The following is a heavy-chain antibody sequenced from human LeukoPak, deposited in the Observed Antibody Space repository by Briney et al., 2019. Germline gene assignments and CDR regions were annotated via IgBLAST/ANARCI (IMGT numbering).Heavy chain of an antibody. CDR1: GGSISSSSYY. Sequence: SETLSLTCTVSGGSISSSSYYWGWIRQPPGKGLEWIGSIYYSGSTYYNPSLKSRVTISVDTSKNQFSLKLSSVTAADTAVYYCARGGHSGSYYDFDYWGQGTLVTVSS. D-gene: IGHD1-26*01. J-gene: IGHJ4*02. CDR2: IYYSGST. V-gene: IGHV4-39*07. CDR3: ARGGHSGSYYDFDY.